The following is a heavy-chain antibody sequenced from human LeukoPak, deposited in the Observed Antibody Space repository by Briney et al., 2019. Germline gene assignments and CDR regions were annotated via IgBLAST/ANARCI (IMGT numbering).Heavy chain of an antibody. Sequence: PGGSLRLSCAVSGFTFSNAWMSWVRQAPGKGLEWVGRIKSKTDGGTTDYAAPVKSRFTISRDDSKNTLYLQMNSLKTENTAVYYCTTPFYYGSGSYYRYDYWGQGTLVTVSS. J-gene: IGHJ4*02. CDR3: TTPFYYGSGSYYRYDY. D-gene: IGHD3-10*01. CDR2: IKSKTDGGTT. CDR1: GFTFSNAW. V-gene: IGHV3-15*01.